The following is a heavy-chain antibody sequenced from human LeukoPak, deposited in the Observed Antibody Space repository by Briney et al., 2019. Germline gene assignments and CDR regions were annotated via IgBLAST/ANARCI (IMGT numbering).Heavy chain of an antibody. Sequence: GGSLRLSCAASGVSFSDIYMSWFRQAPGKGLEWVSYISSSGNTMDYADSVKGRFTISRDNGKNSLYLQMNSLRAEDTAVYYCASGSYLDYWGQGTLVTVSS. CDR1: GVSFSDIY. CDR3: ASGSYLDY. D-gene: IGHD1-26*01. J-gene: IGHJ4*02. CDR2: ISSSGNTM. V-gene: IGHV3-11*01.